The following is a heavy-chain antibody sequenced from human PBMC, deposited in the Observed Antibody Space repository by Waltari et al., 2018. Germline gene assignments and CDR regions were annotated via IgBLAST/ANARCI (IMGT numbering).Heavy chain of an antibody. CDR3: ASSGDTVVTRAYYFDY. V-gene: IGHV4-34*01. D-gene: IGHD2-21*02. J-gene: IGHJ4*02. CDR2: INHSGST. Sequence: QVQLQQWGAGLLKPSETLSLTCAVYGGSFSGYYWSWIRQPPGKGLEWIGEINHSGSTNYNPSLKSRVTISVDTSKNQFSLKLSSVTAADTAVYYCASSGDTVVTRAYYFDYWGQGTLVTVSS. CDR1: GGSFSGYY.